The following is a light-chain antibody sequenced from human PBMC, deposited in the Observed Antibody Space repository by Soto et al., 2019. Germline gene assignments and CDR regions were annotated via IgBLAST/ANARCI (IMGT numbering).Light chain of an antibody. J-gene: IGLJ3*02. CDR1: GSNIGAGSY. V-gene: IGLV1-40*01. CDR2: GNI. CDR3: QSFDISLIGWV. Sequence: QAVVTQPPSVSGAPGQRVPISCTGSGSNIGAGSYVHWYQQLPGTAPKLLIYGNINRPSGVPDRFSGSQSGTSASLAITGLQAEDEADYYCQSFDISLIGWVFGGGTKLTVL.